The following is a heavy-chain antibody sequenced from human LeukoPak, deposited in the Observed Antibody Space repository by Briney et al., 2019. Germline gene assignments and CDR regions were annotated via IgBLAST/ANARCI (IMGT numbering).Heavy chain of an antibody. CDR2: IYTTGTT. CDR3: ATVENILEWLDAFDV. Sequence: SETLSLTCTVSGASISSNSYHWTWLPQPAGKGLEWIGRIYTTGTTNYNPSLQSRVTISLDTSKNQFFLKLSSVTAADTAVYYCATVENILEWLDAFDVWGQGTMVTVSS. V-gene: IGHV4-61*02. J-gene: IGHJ3*01. D-gene: IGHD3-3*01. CDR1: GASISSNSYH.